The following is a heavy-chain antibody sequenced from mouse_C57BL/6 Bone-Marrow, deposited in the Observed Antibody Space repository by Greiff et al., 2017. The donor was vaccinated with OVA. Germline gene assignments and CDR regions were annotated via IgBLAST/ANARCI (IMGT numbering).Heavy chain of an antibody. CDR1: GFTFSSYA. J-gene: IGHJ4*01. CDR2: ISDGGSYT. CDR3: ARSAMDY. Sequence: DVKLVESGGGLVKPGGSPKLSCAASGFTFSSYAMSWVRQTPEKRLEWVATISDGGSYTYYPDNVKGRFTISRDNAKNNLYLQMSHLKSEDTAMYYCARSAMDYWGQGTSVTVSS. V-gene: IGHV5-4*03.